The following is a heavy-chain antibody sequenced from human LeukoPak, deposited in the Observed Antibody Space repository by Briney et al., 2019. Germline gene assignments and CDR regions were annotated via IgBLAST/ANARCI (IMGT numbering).Heavy chain of an antibody. D-gene: IGHD1-1*01. CDR2: ILTSGST. CDR3: AVRTIGYPLDI. V-gene: IGHV4-61*02. CDR1: GGSFCSDSYL. Sequence: SQTLSLTCTLSGGSFCSDSYLWSWVRQPAGKGLEWIGRILTSGSTNYNPSLRRRVTISVDTSKNKFSLDMISVTAADTAVYYCAVRTIGYPLDIWGQGTMVTVSS. J-gene: IGHJ3*02.